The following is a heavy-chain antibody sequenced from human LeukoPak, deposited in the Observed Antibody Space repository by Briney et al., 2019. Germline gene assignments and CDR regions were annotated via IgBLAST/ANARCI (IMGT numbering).Heavy chain of an antibody. CDR3: AKDRRGGSYYAATLDI. Sequence: GGSLRLSCAASGFIFSSYAMSWVRQAPGKGLEWVSGISDSGDTTYYADSVKGRFTISRDNSKNTLYVQMNSLRVEDTAVYYCAKDRRGGSYYAATLDIWGQGTMVTVSS. V-gene: IGHV3-23*01. D-gene: IGHD1-26*01. CDR1: GFIFSSYA. CDR2: ISDSGDTT. J-gene: IGHJ3*02.